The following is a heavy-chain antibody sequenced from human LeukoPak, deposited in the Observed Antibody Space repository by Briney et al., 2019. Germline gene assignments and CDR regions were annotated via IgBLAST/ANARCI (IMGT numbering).Heavy chain of an antibody. J-gene: IGHJ4*02. Sequence: PGGSLRLSCAASGFTFSSYAMHWVRQAPGKGLEWVAVISYDGSNKYYADSVKGRFTISRDNSKNTLYLQMNSLRAEDTAVYYCARDYSNCGPDYWGQGTLVTVSS. CDR3: ARDYSNCGPDY. CDR1: GFTFSSYA. CDR2: ISYDGSNK. V-gene: IGHV3-30-3*01. D-gene: IGHD4-4*01.